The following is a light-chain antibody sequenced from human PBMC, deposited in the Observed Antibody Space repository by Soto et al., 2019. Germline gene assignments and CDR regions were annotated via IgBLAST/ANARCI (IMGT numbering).Light chain of an antibody. V-gene: IGKV1-5*03. Sequence: DIQMTQSPSTLPASVGDRVTITCRASQSISSWLAWYQQKPGKAHKVLIYKASSLESGVPSRFSGSGSGTEFTRTISSLQPDDFATYYCQQYNSYPLTFGGGTKVDIK. CDR3: QQYNSYPLT. J-gene: IGKJ4*01. CDR1: QSISSW. CDR2: KAS.